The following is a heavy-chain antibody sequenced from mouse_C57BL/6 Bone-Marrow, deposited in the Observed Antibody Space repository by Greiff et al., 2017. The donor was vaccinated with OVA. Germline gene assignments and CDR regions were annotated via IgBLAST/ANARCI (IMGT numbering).Heavy chain of an antibody. CDR3: ARGDGNSAWFAY. CDR1: GYSITSGYY. D-gene: IGHD2-1*01. J-gene: IGHJ3*01. CDR2: ISYDGSN. V-gene: IGHV3-6*01. Sequence: EVHLVESGPGLVKPSQSLSLTCSVTGYSITSGYYWNWIRQFPGNKLEWMGYISYDGSNNYNPSLKNRISITRDTSKNQFFLKLNSVTTEDTATYYCARGDGNSAWFAYWGQGTLVTVSA.